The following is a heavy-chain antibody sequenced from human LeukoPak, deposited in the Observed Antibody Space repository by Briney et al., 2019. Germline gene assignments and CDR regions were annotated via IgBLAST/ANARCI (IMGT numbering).Heavy chain of an antibody. CDR2: INPNSGGT. V-gene: IGHV1-2*02. CDR3: ARARPRIAAPYYYYYYMDV. J-gene: IGHJ6*03. D-gene: IGHD6-6*01. CDR1: GYTFTGYY. Sequence: VASVKVSCKASGYTFTGYYMHWVRQAPGQGLEWMGWINPNSGGTNYAQKFQGRVTMTRDTSISTAYMELSRLRSDDTAVYYCARARPRIAAPYYYYYYMDVWGKGTTVTVSS.